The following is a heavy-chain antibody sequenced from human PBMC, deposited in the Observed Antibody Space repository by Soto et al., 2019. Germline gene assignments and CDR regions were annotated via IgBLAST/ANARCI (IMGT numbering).Heavy chain of an antibody. Sequence: EVQLVESGGGLVQPGGSLRLSCAASGFTFSSYSMNWVRQAPGKGLEWVSYISSSSSTIYYADSVKGRFTISRDNAKNSLYLQMNSPGDEDTAVYYCARAKGAYYYDSSGYNFDYWGQGTLVTVSS. D-gene: IGHD3-22*01. V-gene: IGHV3-48*02. J-gene: IGHJ4*02. CDR2: ISSSSSTI. CDR1: GFTFSSYS. CDR3: ARAKGAYYYDSSGYNFDY.